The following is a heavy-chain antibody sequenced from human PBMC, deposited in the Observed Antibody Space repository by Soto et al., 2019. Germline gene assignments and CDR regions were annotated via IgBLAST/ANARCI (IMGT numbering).Heavy chain of an antibody. Sequence: PSETLSLTCTVSAGAMNYYYWSWIRQPPGKGLEWIGFIYHSGTAEYNPSLKSRVTLSVDTSKSQFSLMMSSVTTADTAVYYCARERAIISAPTKEYVFEIWGQGTTVTVSS. CDR2: IYHSGTA. CDR1: AGAMNYYY. CDR3: ARERAIISAPTKEYVFEI. J-gene: IGHJ6*02. V-gene: IGHV4-59*01. D-gene: IGHD5-12*01.